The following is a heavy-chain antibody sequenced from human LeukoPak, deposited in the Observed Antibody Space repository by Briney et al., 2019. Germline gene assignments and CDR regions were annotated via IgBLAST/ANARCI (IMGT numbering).Heavy chain of an antibody. V-gene: IGHV3-21*01. D-gene: IGHD1-1*01. Sequence: GGSLRLSCVASGFTFSSYSMNWVRRAPGKGLEWVSPISSSSSYKYYTDSVKGRFTISRDNAKNSLYLQMNSLRAEDTAVYYCARSAAGTYYWGQGTLVTVSS. J-gene: IGHJ4*02. CDR2: ISSSSSYK. CDR3: ARSAAGTYY. CDR1: GFTFSSYS.